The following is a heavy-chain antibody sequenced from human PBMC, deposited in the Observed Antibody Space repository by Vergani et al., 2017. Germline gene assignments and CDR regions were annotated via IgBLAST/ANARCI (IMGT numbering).Heavy chain of an antibody. CDR3: ARGVEATISGRLDY. D-gene: IGHD1-26*01. V-gene: IGHV1-46*03. CDR1: GYTFTSYY. J-gene: IGHJ4*02. CDR2: INPSGPSI. Sequence: QVQLVQSGAEVKKPRASVKVSCKASGYTFTSYYMHWVRQAPGQGLEWMGIINPSGPSITYAQTFQERVTMTRETSTNTVYMELSSLRSDDTAVYYCARGVEATISGRLDYWGQGTLVTVSS.